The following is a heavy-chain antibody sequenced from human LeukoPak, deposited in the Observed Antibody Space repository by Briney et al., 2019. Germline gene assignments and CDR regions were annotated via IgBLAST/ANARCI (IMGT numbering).Heavy chain of an antibody. D-gene: IGHD3-22*01. J-gene: IGHJ4*02. CDR3: AKVPYDSSGYSTYYFDY. Sequence: GGSLRLSCAASGFTFSSYAMSWARQAPGKGLEWVSAISGSGGSTYYADSVKGRFTISRDNSKNTLYLQMNSLRAEDTAVYYCAKVPYDSSGYSTYYFDYWGQGTLVTVSS. V-gene: IGHV3-23*01. CDR2: ISGSGGST. CDR1: GFTFSSYA.